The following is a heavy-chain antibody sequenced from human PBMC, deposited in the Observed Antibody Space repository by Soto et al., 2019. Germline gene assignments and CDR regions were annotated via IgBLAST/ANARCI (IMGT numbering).Heavy chain of an antibody. J-gene: IGHJ6*02. CDR1: GGTISSYA. D-gene: IGHD3-3*01. V-gene: IGHV1-69*01. CDR2: IIPIFGTA. Sequence: PVKVSCKTSGGTISSYAISWVRQDNGQGLEWMGGIIPIFGTANYAQKFQGRVTITADESTSTAYMELSSLRSEDTAVYYCASYQGITILGVFLQVMDVWGQGTTVTVSS. CDR3: ASYQGITILGVFLQVMDV.